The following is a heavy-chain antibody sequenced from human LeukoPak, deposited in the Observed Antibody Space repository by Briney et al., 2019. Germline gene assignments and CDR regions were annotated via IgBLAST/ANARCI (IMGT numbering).Heavy chain of an antibody. J-gene: IGHJ3*02. Sequence: SETLSLTCTVSGGSISNYYWSWIRQPPGKGLEWIGYIYYSGSTNYNPSLKSRVTISVDTSKNQFSLKLSSVTAADTAVYYCARKRSPDYVWGSYRVGDAFDIWGQGTMVTVSS. CDR1: GGSISNYY. CDR2: IYYSGST. D-gene: IGHD3-16*02. CDR3: ARKRSPDYVWGSYRVGDAFDI. V-gene: IGHV4-59*08.